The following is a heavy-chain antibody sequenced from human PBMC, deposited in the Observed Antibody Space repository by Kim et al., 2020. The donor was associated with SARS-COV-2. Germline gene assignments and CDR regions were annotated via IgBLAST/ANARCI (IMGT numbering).Heavy chain of an antibody. CDR3: ARFYYDSSGYFFFDY. CDR1: GYSFTSYW. J-gene: IGHJ4*02. V-gene: IGHV5-10-1*01. D-gene: IGHD3-22*01. Sequence: GESLKISCKGSGYSFTSYWISWVRQMPGKGLEWMGRIDPSDSYTIYSPSFQGHVTISADKSISTAYLQWSSLKASDTAMYYCARFYYDSSGYFFFDYWGQGTLVTVSS. CDR2: IDPSDSYT.